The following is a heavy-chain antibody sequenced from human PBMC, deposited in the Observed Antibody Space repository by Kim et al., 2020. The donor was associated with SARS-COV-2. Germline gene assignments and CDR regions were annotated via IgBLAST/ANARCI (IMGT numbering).Heavy chain of an antibody. CDR2: IYYSGST. V-gene: IGHV4-39*01. D-gene: IGHD1-26*01. CDR3: ARRSSGSYYTPALGAFDI. J-gene: IGHJ3*02. CDR1: GGSISSSSYY. Sequence: SETLSLTCTVSGGSISSSSYYWGWIRQPPGKGLEWIGSIYYSGSTYYNPSLKSRVTISVDTSKNQFSLKLSSVTAADTAVYYCARRSSGSYYTPALGAFDIWGQGTMVTVSS.